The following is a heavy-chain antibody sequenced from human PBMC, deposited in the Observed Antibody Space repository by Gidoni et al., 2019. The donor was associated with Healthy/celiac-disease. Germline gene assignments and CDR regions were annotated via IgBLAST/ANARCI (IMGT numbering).Heavy chain of an antibody. V-gene: IGHV3-23*01. D-gene: IGHD3-10*01. CDR3: AKDPWLYGFGSYGMDV. CDR1: GFTFSSYA. Sequence: EVQLLESGGGLVQPGGSVRLACAASGFTFSSYAMSWVRQAPGKGLEWVSAISVSGGSTYYADSVKGRFTISRDNSKNTLYLQMNSLRAEDTAVYYCAKDPWLYGFGSYGMDVWGQGTTVTVSS. CDR2: ISVSGGST. J-gene: IGHJ6*02.